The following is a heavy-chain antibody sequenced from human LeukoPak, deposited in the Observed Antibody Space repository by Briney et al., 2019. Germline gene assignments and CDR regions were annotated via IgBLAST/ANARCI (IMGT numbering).Heavy chain of an antibody. CDR2: IYYSGST. D-gene: IGHD1-26*01. J-gene: IGHJ5*02. CDR1: GGSISSYC. V-gene: IGHV4-59*12. CDR3: AREFRELLGGHGFDP. Sequence: SETLSLTCTVSGGSISSYCWSWIRQPPGKGLEWIGYIYYSGSTNYNPSLKSRVTISVDTSKNQFSLKLSSVTAADTAVYYCAREFRELLGGHGFDPWGQGTLVTVSS.